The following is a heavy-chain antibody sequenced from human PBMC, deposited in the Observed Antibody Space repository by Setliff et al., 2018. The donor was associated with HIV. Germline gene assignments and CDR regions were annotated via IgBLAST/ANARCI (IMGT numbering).Heavy chain of an antibody. J-gene: IGHJ3*01. V-gene: IGHV3-15*06. CDR1: GFTFRNAW. Sequence: PGGSLRLSCAASGFTFRNAWMSWVRQAPGKGLEWVGRIKSKSDGGAVHYAAPVKGRFTISRDDSQDTLYLEMNSLRADDTALYYCAKSSHYYDIWSAFKAGRHADEFDVWGQGTMVTVSS. CDR3: AKSSHYYDIWSAFKAGRHADEFDV. D-gene: IGHD3-3*01. CDR2: IKSKSDGGAV.